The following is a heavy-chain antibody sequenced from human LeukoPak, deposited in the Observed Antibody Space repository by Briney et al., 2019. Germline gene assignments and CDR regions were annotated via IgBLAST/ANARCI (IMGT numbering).Heavy chain of an antibody. V-gene: IGHV1-18*01. CDR2: ISAFNCNT. Sequence: ASGKGSCKASGYTFTSDVISWVRQAPGQGLEWMGWISAFNCNTNYAQKLQGRVTMTTDTSTSTAYMELRSLRSDDTAVYYCAREVNSWWLETAYYYYYMDVWGKGTTVTVSS. D-gene: IGHD6-19*01. J-gene: IGHJ6*03. CDR1: GYTFTSDV. CDR3: AREVNSWWLETAYYYYYMDV.